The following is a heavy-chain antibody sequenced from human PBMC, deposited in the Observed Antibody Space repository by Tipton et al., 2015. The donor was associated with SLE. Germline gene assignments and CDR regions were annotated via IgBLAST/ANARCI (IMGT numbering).Heavy chain of an antibody. D-gene: IGHD3-9*01. CDR1: GFTFSSYW. CDR2: INGDGSRA. Sequence: SLRLSCAASGFTFSSYWMHWVRQAPGKGLVWVSRINGDGSRANYADSVKGRFSISRDNFENTLYLQMNSLRAEDTGVYICAKDLSFDILTGYYGGIDYWGQGTLVTVSS. CDR3: AKDLSFDILTGYYGGIDY. V-gene: IGHV3-74*01. J-gene: IGHJ4*02.